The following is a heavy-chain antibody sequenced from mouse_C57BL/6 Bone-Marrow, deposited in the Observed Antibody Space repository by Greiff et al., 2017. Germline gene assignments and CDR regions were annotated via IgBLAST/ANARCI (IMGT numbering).Heavy chain of an antibody. V-gene: IGHV1-69*01. CDR3: ARWGTTVVTYWDFDV. J-gene: IGHJ1*03. CDR2: IDPSDSYT. Sequence: QVQLQQPGAELVMPGASVKLSCKASGYTFTSYWMHWVKQRPGQGLEWIGEIDPSDSYTNYNQKFKGKSTLTVDKSSSTAYMQLSSLTSEDSAVYYGARWGTTVVTYWDFDVWGTGTTVTVSS. CDR1: GYTFTSYW. D-gene: IGHD1-1*01.